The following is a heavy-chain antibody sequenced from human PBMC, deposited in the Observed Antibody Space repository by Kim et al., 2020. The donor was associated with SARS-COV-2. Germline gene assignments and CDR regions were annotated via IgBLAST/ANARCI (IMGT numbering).Heavy chain of an antibody. Sequence: ASVKVSCKASGYTFTSYAMHWVRQAPGQRLEWMGWINAGNGNTKYSQKFQGRVTITRDTSASTAYMELSSLRSEDTAVYYCARGVYSSSWYTPAEYFQHWGQGTLVTVSS. CDR1: GYTFTSYA. V-gene: IGHV1-3*01. CDR2: INAGNGNT. J-gene: IGHJ1*01. CDR3: ARGVYSSSWYTPAEYFQH. D-gene: IGHD6-13*01.